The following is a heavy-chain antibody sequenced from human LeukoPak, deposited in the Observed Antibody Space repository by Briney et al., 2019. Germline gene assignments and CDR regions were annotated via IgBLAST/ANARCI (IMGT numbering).Heavy chain of an antibody. CDR3: GRENNLGR. CDR1: GFTFSTYW. Sequence: PGGSLRLSCAASGFTFSTYWMHWVRQAPGKGLVWVSRIKGDGSSINYADSVKGRFNIPRDNPKNTLDLPMKSLRAEDKAVYYCGRENNLGRWGQGTLVTVSS. J-gene: IGHJ4*02. CDR2: IKGDGSSI. V-gene: IGHV3-74*01. D-gene: IGHD3-16*01.